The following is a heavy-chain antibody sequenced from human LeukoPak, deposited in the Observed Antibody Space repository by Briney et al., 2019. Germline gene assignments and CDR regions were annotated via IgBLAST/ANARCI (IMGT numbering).Heavy chain of an antibody. D-gene: IGHD3-22*01. CDR2: IYHSGST. V-gene: IGHV4-38-2*02. J-gene: IGHJ4*02. CDR1: GGSISSGYY. Sequence: SETLSLTCTVSGGSISSGYYWGWIRQPPGKGLEWIGSIYHSGSTYYNPSLKSRVTISVDTSKNQFSLKLSSATAADTAVYYCARRDYDSSGYYYVGGFDYWGQGTLVTVSS. CDR3: ARRDYDSSGYYYVGGFDY.